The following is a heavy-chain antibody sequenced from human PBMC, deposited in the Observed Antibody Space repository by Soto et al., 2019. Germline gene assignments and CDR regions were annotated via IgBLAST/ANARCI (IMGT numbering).Heavy chain of an antibody. J-gene: IGHJ4*02. CDR3: AKDIYGGSGLFDY. Sequence: GGSLRLSCAASGFTFDDYAMHWVRQAPGKGLEWVSGISWNCGSIGYADSVKGRFTISRDNAKNSLYLQMNSLRAEDTALYYCAKDIYGGSGLFDYWGQGTLVTVSS. CDR2: ISWNCGSI. D-gene: IGHD3-22*01. V-gene: IGHV3-9*01. CDR1: GFTFDDYA.